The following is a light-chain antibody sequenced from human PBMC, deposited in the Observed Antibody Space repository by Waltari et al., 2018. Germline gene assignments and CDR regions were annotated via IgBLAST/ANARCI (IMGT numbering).Light chain of an antibody. CDR3: CSYKRGATWV. J-gene: IGLJ3*02. CDR1: SSDAGGYDY. Sequence: QSVLTQPASVSGSPGQSITISCTGTSSDAGGYDYVLWYQQSPGKAPKLIIYDVVKRPSGVSTRFSASKSDNTASLTIAGLQAEDEGDYYCCSYKRGATWVFGGGTALTVL. CDR2: DVV. V-gene: IGLV2-14*03.